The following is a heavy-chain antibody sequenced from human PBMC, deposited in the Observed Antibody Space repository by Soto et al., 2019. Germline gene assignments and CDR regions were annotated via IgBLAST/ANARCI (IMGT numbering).Heavy chain of an antibody. D-gene: IGHD3-22*01. CDR2: ISSHSNYK. CDR3: VRAHATDSSGYSFFD. V-gene: IGHV3-21*01. J-gene: IGHJ4*01. Sequence: EVTLEESGGGPAKPGGSHRLSCEASGFTFSSYSLYWVRQAPGKGLEWVAHISSHSNYKHYADSVKGRITVSRDNAKNSLFLQMDSLRAEDTAVYYCVRAHATDSSGYSFFDWGQGTLVTVSS. CDR1: GFTFSSYS.